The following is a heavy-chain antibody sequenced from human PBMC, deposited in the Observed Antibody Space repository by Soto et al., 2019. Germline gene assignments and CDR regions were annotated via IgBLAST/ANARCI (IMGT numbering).Heavy chain of an antibody. CDR1: GYTFTSYD. V-gene: IGHV1-8*01. D-gene: IGHD2-2*01. J-gene: IGHJ4*02. Sequence: GASVKVSCKASGYTFTSYDINWVRQATGQGLEWMGWMNPNSGNTGYAQKFQGRVTMTRNTSISTAYMELSSLRSEDTAVYYCARAKDIVVVPAAMSVWGQGTQVTVSS. CDR3: ARAKDIVVVPAAMSV. CDR2: MNPNSGNT.